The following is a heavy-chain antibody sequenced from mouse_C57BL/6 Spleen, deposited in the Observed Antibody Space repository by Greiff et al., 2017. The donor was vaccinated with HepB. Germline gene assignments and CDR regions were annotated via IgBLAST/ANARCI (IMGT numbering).Heavy chain of an antibody. D-gene: IGHD2-4*01. Sequence: QVQLQQPGTELVKPGASVKLSCKASGYTFTSYWMHWVKQRPGQGLEWIGNINPSNGGTNYNEKFKSKATLTVDKSSSTAYMQLSILTSEDSAVYYCARGEAIYYDLWYFDYWGQGTTLTVSS. V-gene: IGHV1-53*01. J-gene: IGHJ2*01. CDR2: INPSNGGT. CDR3: ARGEAIYYDLWYFDY. CDR1: GYTFTSYW.